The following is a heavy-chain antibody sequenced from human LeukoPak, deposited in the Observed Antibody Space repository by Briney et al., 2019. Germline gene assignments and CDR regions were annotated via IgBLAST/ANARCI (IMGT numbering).Heavy chain of an antibody. CDR3: ARHDAAAVVEY. CDR1: GGSITSHTYD. D-gene: IGHD6-19*01. J-gene: IGHJ4*02. V-gene: IGHV4-39*01. CDR2: IYSSGNT. Sequence: SQTLSLTCTVSGGSITSHTYDWGWIRQAPGKGLGWIGSIYSSGNTYYNPSLKSRVTISVDTSKNQFYLELRSVIVAVYYCARHDAAAVVEYWGQGTLVTVSS.